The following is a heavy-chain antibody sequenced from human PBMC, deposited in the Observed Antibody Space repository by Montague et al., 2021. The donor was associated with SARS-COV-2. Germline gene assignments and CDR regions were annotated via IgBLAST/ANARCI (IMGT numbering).Heavy chain of an antibody. D-gene: IGHD3-16*01. V-gene: IGHV4-34*01. CDR3: ARGPITVITFYYYYGMDV. Sequence: SETLSLTCAVYGGSFSGYYWSWIRQPPGKGLEWIGEINHSGSTNYNPSLKSRVTISVDTSKNQFSLKLSSVTAADTAVYYCARGPITVITFYYYYGMDVWGQGTTVTVSS. J-gene: IGHJ6*02. CDR2: INHSGST. CDR1: GGSFSGYY.